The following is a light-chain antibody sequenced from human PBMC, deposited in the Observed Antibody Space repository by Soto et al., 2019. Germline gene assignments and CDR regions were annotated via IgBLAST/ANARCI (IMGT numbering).Light chain of an antibody. V-gene: IGKV1-5*03. CDR1: QSISSW. Sequence: DIQMTQSPSTLSASVGDRVTITCRASQSISSWLVWYQQKPGKAPKLLIYKASSLESGVSSRFSGSGSGTEFTLTISSLQPDDFATYYCQQYNSYSRTFGQGTKVDIK. CDR2: KAS. J-gene: IGKJ1*01. CDR3: QQYNSYSRT.